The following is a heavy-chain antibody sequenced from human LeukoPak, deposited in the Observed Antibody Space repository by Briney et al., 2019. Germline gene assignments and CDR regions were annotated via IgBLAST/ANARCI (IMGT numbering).Heavy chain of an antibody. Sequence: SETLSLTCTVSGGSISSYYWSWIRQPPGKGLEWIGYIYTSGSTNYNPSLKRRVTISVDTSKNQFSLKLSSVTAADTAVYYCARNFYGPFDYWGQGTLVTVSS. CDR2: IYTSGST. J-gene: IGHJ4*02. D-gene: IGHD3-3*01. CDR1: GGSISSYY. CDR3: ARNFYGPFDY. V-gene: IGHV4-4*09.